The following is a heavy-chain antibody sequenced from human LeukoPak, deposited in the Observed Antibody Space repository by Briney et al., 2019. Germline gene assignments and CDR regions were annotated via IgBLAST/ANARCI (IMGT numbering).Heavy chain of an antibody. D-gene: IGHD5-18*01. CDR3: ARGDVDTAIDDAFDI. CDR2: IYTSGST. V-gene: IGHV4-4*07. CDR1: GGSISSYY. Sequence: SETLSLTCTVSGGSISSYYWSWIRQPAGKGLEWIGRIYTSGSTNYNPSLKSRVTMSVDTSKNQFSPKLSSVTAADTAVYYCARGDVDTAIDDAFDIWGQGTMVTVSS. J-gene: IGHJ3*02.